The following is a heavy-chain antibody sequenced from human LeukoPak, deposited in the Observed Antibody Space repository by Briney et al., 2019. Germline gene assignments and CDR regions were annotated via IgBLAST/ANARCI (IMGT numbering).Heavy chain of an antibody. CDR1: GFTFSSYS. CDR3: ARGGSGYGDYSYFFGLDV. V-gene: IGHV3-48*02. CDR2: ISTISSTI. D-gene: IGHD5-12*01. Sequence: GGSLRLSCAASGFTFSSYSMSWVRQAPGEGLEWVSYISTISSTIYYADSVKGRFTISRDNAKNSLSLQMNSLRDEDTAVYYCARGGSGYGDYSYFFGLDVWGQGTTVTVSS. J-gene: IGHJ6*02.